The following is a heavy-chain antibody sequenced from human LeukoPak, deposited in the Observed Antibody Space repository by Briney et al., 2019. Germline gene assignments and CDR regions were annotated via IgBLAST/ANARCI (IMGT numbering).Heavy chain of an antibody. CDR2: ISSGGTTI. CDR3: ARDGGSKDLDY. V-gene: IGHV3-48*03. J-gene: IGHJ4*02. CDR1: GFTFSSYE. Sequence: GGSLRLSCAASGFTFSSYEMNWVRQAPGKGLEWISYISSGGTTIYYADSVKGRFTISRDNAKNSLYLQMNSLRAEDTAVYYCARDGGSKDLDYWGQGTLVTVSS. D-gene: IGHD4-23*01.